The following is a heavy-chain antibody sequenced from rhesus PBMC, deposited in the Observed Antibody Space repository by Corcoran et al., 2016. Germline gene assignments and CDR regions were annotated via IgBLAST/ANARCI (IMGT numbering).Heavy chain of an antibody. J-gene: IGHJ4*01. CDR3: ARRNEGTFDY. D-gene: IGHD1-14*01. V-gene: IGHV2S1*01. Sequence: QVTLKESGPALVKPTQTLPLTCTFSGFSISTSGMGVGWIRQPPGKALEWLAIIYWDDDKYSSTTLKSRLTISKDTSKNQVVLTMTNMDPVDTATYYCARRNEGTFDYWGQGVLVTVSS. CDR1: GFSISTSGMG. CDR2: IYWDDDK.